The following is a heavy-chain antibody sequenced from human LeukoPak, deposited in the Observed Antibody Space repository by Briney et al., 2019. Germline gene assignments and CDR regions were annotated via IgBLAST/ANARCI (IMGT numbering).Heavy chain of an antibody. J-gene: IGHJ2*01. D-gene: IGHD6-19*01. Sequence: ASVKVSCKASGYTFTSYDMNWVRQATGQGLEWMGWMNPNSGNTGYAQKFQGRVTMTRNTSISTAYMELSSLRSDDTAVYYCARGMPHSSGWYLGAWYFDLWGRGTLVTVSS. CDR1: GYTFTSYD. CDR2: MNPNSGNT. V-gene: IGHV1-8*01. CDR3: ARGMPHSSGWYLGAWYFDL.